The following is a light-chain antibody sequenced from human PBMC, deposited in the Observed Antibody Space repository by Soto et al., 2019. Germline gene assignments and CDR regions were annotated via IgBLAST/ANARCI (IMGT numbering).Light chain of an antibody. Sequence: EIVLTHSPATLSVSPWEIATLSCGASQSLSSRLAWYQQKHGQAPRLLIYDASTRATGIPARFSGSGSGTEFNLSISSLQSEDFAIYYCRHYNNWPPETFGQGTKVDIK. CDR3: RHYNNWPPET. J-gene: IGKJ1*01. V-gene: IGKV3-15*01. CDR1: QSLSSR. CDR2: DAS.